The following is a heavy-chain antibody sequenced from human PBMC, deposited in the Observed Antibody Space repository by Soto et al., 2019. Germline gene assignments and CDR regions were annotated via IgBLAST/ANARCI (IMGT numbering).Heavy chain of an antibody. CDR1: GGSISSYY. D-gene: IGHD6-6*01. V-gene: IGHV4-59*01. Sequence: SETLSLTCTVSGGSISSYYWSWIRQPPGKGLEWIGYIYYSGSTNYNPSLKSRVTISVDTSKNKFSLKLSSVTAAETAVYYCERVIRARKEVKLDPWGHGTPVTVSS. J-gene: IGHJ5*02. CDR3: ERVIRARKEVKLDP. CDR2: IYYSGST.